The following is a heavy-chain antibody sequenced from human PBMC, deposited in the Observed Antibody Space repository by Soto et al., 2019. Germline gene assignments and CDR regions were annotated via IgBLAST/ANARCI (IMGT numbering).Heavy chain of an antibody. D-gene: IGHD3-16*02. V-gene: IGHV3-33*01. Sequence: QVQLVESGGGVVQPGRSLRLSCAASGFTFSSYGMHWVRQAPGKGLEWVAVIWYDGSNKYYADSVKGRFTISRDNSKNTLYLQMNSLRAEDTAVYYCARVAGRHDYIWGSYRHDADYFDYWGQGTLVTVSS. CDR3: ARVAGRHDYIWGSYRHDADYFDY. CDR2: IWYDGSNK. CDR1: GFTFSSYG. J-gene: IGHJ4*02.